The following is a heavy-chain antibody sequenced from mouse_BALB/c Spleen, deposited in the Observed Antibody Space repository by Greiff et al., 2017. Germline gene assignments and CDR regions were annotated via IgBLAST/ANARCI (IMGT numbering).Heavy chain of an antibody. CDR2: IYPGSGST. CDR3: TAGYWFAY. V-gene: IGHV1S22*01. CDR1: GYTFTSYW. J-gene: IGHJ3*01. Sequence: LKQPGSELVRPGASVKLSCKASGYTFTSYWMHWVKQRHGQGLEWIGNIYPGSGSTNYDEKFKSKGTLTVETSSSTAYMHLSSLTSEDSAVYYCTAGYWFAYWGQGTLVTVSA. D-gene: IGHD1-2*01.